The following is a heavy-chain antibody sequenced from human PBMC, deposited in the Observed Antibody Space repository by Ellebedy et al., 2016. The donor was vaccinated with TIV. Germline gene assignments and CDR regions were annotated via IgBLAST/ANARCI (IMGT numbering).Heavy chain of an antibody. J-gene: IGHJ4*02. Sequence: SETLSLTXVVSGGSISSGYWWSWVRQPPGKGLEWLGEIHHSGNTNYNPSLKSRVTISVDTSKNQFSLKLSSVTAADTAVYYCARGRNVLLWFGELLSGYFDYWGQGTLVTVSS. CDR3: ARGRNVLLWFGELLSGYFDY. CDR2: IHHSGNT. CDR1: GGSISSGYW. V-gene: IGHV4-4*02. D-gene: IGHD3-10*01.